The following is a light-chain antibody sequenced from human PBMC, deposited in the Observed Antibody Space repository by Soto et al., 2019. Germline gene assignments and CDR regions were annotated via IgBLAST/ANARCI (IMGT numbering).Light chain of an antibody. CDR1: SSNIGSNY. CDR3: SAWDDSLSGPV. V-gene: IGLV1-47*01. CDR2: RND. Sequence: QSVLTQPPSASGTPGQRVTISCSGSSSNIGSNYVYWYRQLPGTAPNVLIYRNDERPSGVPHRFSGSKSGSSASLAISGLRSEDEADHYCSAWDDSLSGPVFGRGTKLTVL. J-gene: IGLJ3*02.